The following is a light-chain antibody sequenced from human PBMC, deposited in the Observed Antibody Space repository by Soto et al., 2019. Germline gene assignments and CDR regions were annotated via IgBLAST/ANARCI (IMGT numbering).Light chain of an antibody. CDR3: HQRHMWPST. J-gene: IGKJ5*01. CDR2: DAY. Sequence: EVVLTQSPVTLSLSPGERATLSCRASQSFRGLLAWYQQKPGQAPRLLIYDAYNRATGIPPRFSGSGSGTEFTLAIRSLQPEDSAIYYCHQRHMWPSTFGQGTRLEI. V-gene: IGKV3-11*01. CDR1: QSFRGL.